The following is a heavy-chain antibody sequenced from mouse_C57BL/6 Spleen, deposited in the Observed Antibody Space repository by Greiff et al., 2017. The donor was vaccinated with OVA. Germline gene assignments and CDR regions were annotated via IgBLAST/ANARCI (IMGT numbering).Heavy chain of an antibody. CDR1: CYTFTSYW. CDR2: IYPGSGST. V-gene: IGHV1-55*01. J-gene: IGHJ3*01. Sequence: QVQLQQPGAELVKPGASVKMSCKASCYTFTSYWITWVKQRPGQGLVWIGDIYPGSGSTNYNEKFKSKATLTVDTSSSTAYMQLSSLTSEDSAVYYCASDYYGNYEFAYWGQGTLVTVSA. CDR3: ASDYYGNYEFAY. D-gene: IGHD2-1*01.